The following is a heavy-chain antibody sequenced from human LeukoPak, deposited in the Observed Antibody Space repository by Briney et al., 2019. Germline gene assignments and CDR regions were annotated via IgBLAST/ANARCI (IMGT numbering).Heavy chain of an antibody. D-gene: IGHD6-13*01. Sequence: SETLSLTSAVYGGSFSGYYWSWIRQPPGKGLEWIGEINHSGSTNYNPSLKSRVTIPVDTSKNQFSLKLSSVTAADTAVYYCARAAGTGFDYWGQGTLVTVSS. CDR2: INHSGST. V-gene: IGHV4-34*01. J-gene: IGHJ4*02. CDR1: GGSFSGYY. CDR3: ARAAGTGFDY.